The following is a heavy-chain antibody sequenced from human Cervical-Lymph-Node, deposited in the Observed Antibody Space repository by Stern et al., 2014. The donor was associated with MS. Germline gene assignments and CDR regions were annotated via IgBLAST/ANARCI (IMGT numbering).Heavy chain of an antibody. CDR2: VSVYNGNT. D-gene: IGHD1-1*01. J-gene: IGHJ6*02. CDR1: GYTFTSYD. V-gene: IGHV1-18*01. CDR3: ARKGRFFSMTQLDPYAMDV. Sequence: QVQLVQSGAEVKKSGASVTVSCKASGYTFTSYDIMWVRQAPGQGLEWIGWVSVYNGNTNYAQKFQGRVIMTTDTSTRTAYMELRSLRSDDAAVYYCARKGRFFSMTQLDPYAMDVWGQGTTVTVSS.